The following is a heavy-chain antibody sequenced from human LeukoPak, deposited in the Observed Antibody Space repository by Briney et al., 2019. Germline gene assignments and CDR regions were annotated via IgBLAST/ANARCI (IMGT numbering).Heavy chain of an antibody. J-gene: IGHJ6*02. D-gene: IGHD2-8*01. V-gene: IGHV3-11*01. CDR2: ISSSGSTI. CDR3: ARDGDIVLMVYVRREYGMDV. Sequence: PGGSLRLSCAASGFTFSDYYMSWIRQAPGKGLEWVSYISSSGSTIYYADSVKGRFTISRDNAKNSLYLQMNSLRAEDTAVYYCARDGDIVLMVYVRREYGMDVWGQGTTVTVSS. CDR1: GFTFSDYY.